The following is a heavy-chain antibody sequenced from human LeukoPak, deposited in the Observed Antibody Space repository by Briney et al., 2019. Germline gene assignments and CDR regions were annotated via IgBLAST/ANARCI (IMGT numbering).Heavy chain of an antibody. CDR3: ARDFAPRIAVAGSDY. V-gene: IGHV1-18*01. Sequence: AASVKVSCKASGYTFTSYGISWVRQAPGQGLEWMGWISAYNGNTNYAQKLQGRVTMTTDTSTSTAYMELRSLRSDDTAVYYCARDFAPRIAVAGSDYWGQGTPVTVSS. J-gene: IGHJ4*02. CDR1: GYTFTSYG. CDR2: ISAYNGNT. D-gene: IGHD6-19*01.